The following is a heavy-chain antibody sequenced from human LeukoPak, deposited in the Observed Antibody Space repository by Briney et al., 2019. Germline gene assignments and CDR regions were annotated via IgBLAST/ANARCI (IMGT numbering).Heavy chain of an antibody. J-gene: IGHJ5*02. D-gene: IGHD6-13*01. CDR1: GYSISTGYY. V-gene: IGHV4-38-2*02. Sequence: SETLSLTCTVSGYSISTGYYWGWIRQPPGEGLEWIASINHSGNSYYNPSLKSRVTISIDTSRNHFSLKLSSVTAADTALYYCARILSDSSRDWFDPWGQGALVTVSA. CDR2: INHSGNS. CDR3: ARILSDSSRDWFDP.